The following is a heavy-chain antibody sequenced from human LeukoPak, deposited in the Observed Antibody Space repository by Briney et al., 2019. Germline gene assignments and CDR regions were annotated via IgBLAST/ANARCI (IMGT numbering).Heavy chain of an antibody. CDR1: GYTFTGYY. J-gene: IGHJ6*03. CDR2: INPNSGGT. V-gene: IGHV1-2*02. Sequence: ASVKVSCKASGYTFTGYYMHWVRQAPGQGLEWMGWINPNSGGTNYAQKFQGRVTMTRDTSISTAYMELSSLRSEDTAVYYCARGRNILTGYYSHYYYYMDVWGKGTTVTVSS. CDR3: ARGRNILTGYYSHYYYYMDV. D-gene: IGHD3-9*01.